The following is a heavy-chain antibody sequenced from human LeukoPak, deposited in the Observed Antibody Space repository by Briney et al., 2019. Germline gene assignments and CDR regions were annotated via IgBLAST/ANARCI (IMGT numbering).Heavy chain of an antibody. J-gene: IGHJ4*02. CDR2: IIPIFGIA. V-gene: IGHV1-69*04. Sequence: SVKVSCKASGGTFSSYAISWVRQAPGQGLEWMGRIIPIFGIANYAQKFQGRVTITADKSTSTAYMELSSLRSEDTAVYHCAREDTTYYDFWSGYKPIDYRGQGTLVTVSS. CDR3: AREDTTYYDFWSGYKPIDY. D-gene: IGHD3-3*01. CDR1: GGTFSSYA.